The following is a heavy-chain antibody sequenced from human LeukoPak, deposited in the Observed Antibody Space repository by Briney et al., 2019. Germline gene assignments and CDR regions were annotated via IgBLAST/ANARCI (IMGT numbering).Heavy chain of an antibody. V-gene: IGHV3-74*01. J-gene: IGHJ3*02. CDR3: SRDTADDAFDI. CDR1: GFTFSSYW. Sequence: GGSLRLSCAASGFTFSSYWMHWVRQAPGKGLVWVSRIDGYGSTTSYADSVKGRFTISRDNAKNTLYLQMNSLRAEDTAVYYCSRDTADDAFDIWGQGTMVTVSS. CDR2: IDGYGSTT.